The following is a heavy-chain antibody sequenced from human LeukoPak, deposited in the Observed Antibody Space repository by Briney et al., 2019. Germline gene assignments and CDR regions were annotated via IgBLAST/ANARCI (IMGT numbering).Heavy chain of an antibody. V-gene: IGHV3-48*02. Sequence: GGSLRLSCAASGFTFSSCSMNWVRQAPGKGLEWVSYISSGSSTIYYADSVKGRFTISGDNAKNSLYLQINSLRDEDTAVYYCASPAHGSGSYFPFDYWGQGTLVTVSS. CDR3: ASPAHGSGSYFPFDY. D-gene: IGHD3-10*01. J-gene: IGHJ4*02. CDR2: ISSGSSTI. CDR1: GFTFSSCS.